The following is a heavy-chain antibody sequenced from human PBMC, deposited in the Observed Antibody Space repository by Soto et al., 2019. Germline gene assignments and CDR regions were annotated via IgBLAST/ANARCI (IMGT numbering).Heavy chain of an antibody. Sequence: VSLRLSCAASGFTFSNYFMHWVRQVPGEGLVWVSRMSGDGKTISYADSVKGRFTISRDNAKNTLYLQMNSLRVEDTAVYYCARNYVPGIAGFDPWGQGTLVTVSS. J-gene: IGHJ5*02. CDR2: MSGDGKTI. D-gene: IGHD3-10*02. CDR1: GFTFSNYF. CDR3: ARNYVPGIAGFDP. V-gene: IGHV3-74*01.